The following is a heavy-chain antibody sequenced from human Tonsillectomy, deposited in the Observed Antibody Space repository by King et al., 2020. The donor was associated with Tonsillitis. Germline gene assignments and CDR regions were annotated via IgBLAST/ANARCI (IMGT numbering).Heavy chain of an antibody. Sequence: LTLKESGPVLVKPTETLTLTCTVSGFSLSNARMGVSWIRQPPGKALEWLAHIFSNGEKSYNTSLKTRLTISKDTSKSQVVLTMTNMDPVDTATYYCARLIAVAAWLEHHYFDYWGQGTLVTVSS. V-gene: IGHV2-26*01. CDR3: ARLIAVAAWLEHHYFDY. CDR1: GFSLSNARMG. D-gene: IGHD6-19*01. CDR2: IFSNGEK. J-gene: IGHJ4*02.